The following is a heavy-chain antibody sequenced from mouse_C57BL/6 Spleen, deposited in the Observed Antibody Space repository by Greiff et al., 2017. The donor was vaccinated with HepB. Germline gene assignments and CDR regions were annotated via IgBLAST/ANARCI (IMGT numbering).Heavy chain of an antibody. CDR1: GYTFTSYW. D-gene: IGHD1-1*01. CDR2: IDPSDSYT. CDR3: ARGRITTVVAHFDC. J-gene: IGHJ2*01. Sequence: QVQLQQPGAELVMPGASVKLSCKASGYTFTSYWMHWVKQRPGQGLEWIGEIDPSDSYTNYNQKFKGKSTLTVDKSSSTAYMQLSSLTSEDSAVYYCARGRITTVVAHFDCWGQGTTLTVSS. V-gene: IGHV1-69*01.